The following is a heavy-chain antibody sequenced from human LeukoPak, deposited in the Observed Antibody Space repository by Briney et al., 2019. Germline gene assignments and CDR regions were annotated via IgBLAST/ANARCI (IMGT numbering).Heavy chain of an antibody. CDR3: ARDLTSTYNWFDP. D-gene: IGHD3-3*01. CDR2: IYYSGST. CDR1: GGSISSSSYY. Sequence: PSEPLSLTCTVSGGSISSSSYYWGWIRQPPGKGLEWIGSIYYSGSTYYNPSLKSRVTISVDTSKNQFSLKLSSVTAADTAVYYCARDLTSTYNWFDPWGQGTLVTVSS. V-gene: IGHV4-39*01. J-gene: IGHJ5*02.